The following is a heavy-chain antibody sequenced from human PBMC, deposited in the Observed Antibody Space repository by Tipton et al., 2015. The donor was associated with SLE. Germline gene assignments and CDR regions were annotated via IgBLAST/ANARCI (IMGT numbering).Heavy chain of an antibody. Sequence: QVQLVQSGAEVKKPGSSVKVSCKASGGTFSSYAISWVRQAPGQGLEWMGGIIPIFGRPIYAQRFQGRVTITADKSTSTVYMELSSLRSDDTSEYYCARDKFDFYGSGHFYNIHGVDVWGQGTTVTVSS. D-gene: IGHD3-10*01. V-gene: IGHV1-69*06. CDR2: IIPIFGRP. CDR3: ARDKFDFYGSGHFYNIHGVDV. CDR1: GGTFSSYA. J-gene: IGHJ6*02.